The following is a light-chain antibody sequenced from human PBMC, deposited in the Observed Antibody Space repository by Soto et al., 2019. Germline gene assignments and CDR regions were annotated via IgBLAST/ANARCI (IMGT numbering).Light chain of an antibody. V-gene: IGKV1-27*01. CDR2: AAS. CDR3: QKYNSVPCT. J-gene: IGKJ1*01. CDR1: QGISHY. Sequence: DIQMTQSPSSLSASVGDRVTITCRASQGISHYVAWYQQKPGKVPKLLIYAASTLQPGVPPRFSGSGSGTDFTLTIPSLQPEDVAAYYCQKYNSVPCTFGQGTKVEIK.